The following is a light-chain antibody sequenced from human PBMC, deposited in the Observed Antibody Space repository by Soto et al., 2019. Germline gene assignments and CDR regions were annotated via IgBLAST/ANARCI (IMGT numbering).Light chain of an antibody. CDR2: GAS. Sequence: EVVLSLSPGTLSLSPGGRSTLSCRASQSVSSSYLAWYQQKPGQAPRLLIYGASTRATGIPARFSGSGSGTEFTLTISSLQSEDFGVYYCQQYNNWPPETFGQGTKVDIK. CDR3: QQYNNWPPET. CDR1: QSVSSSY. V-gene: IGKV3-15*01. J-gene: IGKJ1*01.